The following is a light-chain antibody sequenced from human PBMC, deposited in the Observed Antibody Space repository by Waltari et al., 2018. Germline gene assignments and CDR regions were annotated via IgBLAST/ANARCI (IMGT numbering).Light chain of an antibody. V-gene: IGLV1-47*01. CDR3: AAWDDSLSGVV. CDR2: RSN. Sequence: QSVLTQPPSASGTPGQRVTISCFGSSANIGSTYVYWYQQLPGTAPKLLIYRSNQRPSGVPDRFSGSKSGTSASLAISGLRSEDEADYHCAAWDDSLSGVVFGGGTKLTVL. J-gene: IGLJ2*01. CDR1: SANIGSTY.